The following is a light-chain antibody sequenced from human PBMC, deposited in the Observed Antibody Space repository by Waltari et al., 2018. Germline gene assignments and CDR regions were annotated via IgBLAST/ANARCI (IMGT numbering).Light chain of an antibody. V-gene: IGLV1-44*01. CDR1: SSNIGSNT. CDR3: AAWDDTLKGL. CDR2: NDD. J-gene: IGLJ3*02. Sequence: QSVLTQPPSASGAPGQRVTITCSIGSSNIGSNTVNWYQQCPGTAPKLLMFNDDQRASGVPGRFSGSRSVTSASLAISGLQSEDEATYYCAAWDDTLKGLFGGGTTLTVL.